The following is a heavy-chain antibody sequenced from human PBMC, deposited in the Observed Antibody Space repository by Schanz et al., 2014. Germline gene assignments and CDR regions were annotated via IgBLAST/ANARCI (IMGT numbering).Heavy chain of an antibody. J-gene: IGHJ4*02. Sequence: VHLLESGGGLVEPGGSLRLSCAASGFSFSDYYMSWIRQAPGKGLEWVSYVSRSTPDIYYADSVKGRFTMSRDNAKNSVFLQMNSLRAEDTAVYYCVRDSFFAFDYWGQGTLVTVSS. CDR2: VSRSTPDI. D-gene: IGHD3-3*01. CDR1: GFSFSDYY. CDR3: VRDSFFAFDY. V-gene: IGHV3-11*06.